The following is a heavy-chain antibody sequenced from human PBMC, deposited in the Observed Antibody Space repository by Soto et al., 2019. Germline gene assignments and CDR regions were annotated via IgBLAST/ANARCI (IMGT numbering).Heavy chain of an antibody. J-gene: IGHJ6*02. V-gene: IGHV3-48*03. Sequence: VGSLRLSFAASEFTFSTYAMSWVRQAPGKGLEWVSDIRSSGGTTYYADSVKGRFTISRDNAKNSLYLQMNSLRAEDTAVYYCARVRFFGVVDYGMDVWGQGTTVTVSS. CDR3: ARVRFFGVVDYGMDV. CDR2: IRSSGGTT. D-gene: IGHD3-3*01. CDR1: EFTFSTYA.